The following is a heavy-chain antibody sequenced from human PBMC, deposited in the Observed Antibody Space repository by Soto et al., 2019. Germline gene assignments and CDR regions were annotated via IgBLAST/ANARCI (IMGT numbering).Heavy chain of an antibody. D-gene: IGHD2-2*01. CDR2: INSDGSNT. CDR1: GFTFSSFW. Sequence: EVQLVESGGGLVQPGGSLRLSCAASGFTFSSFWMHWVRQAPGEGLVWVSRINSDGSNTNYADSVKGRFTISRDNAKTTLYPQMNSLRAEDTAVYYCARGGVPAAMSYWGQGTLVTVSS. CDR3: ARGGVPAAMSY. J-gene: IGHJ4*02. V-gene: IGHV3-74*01.